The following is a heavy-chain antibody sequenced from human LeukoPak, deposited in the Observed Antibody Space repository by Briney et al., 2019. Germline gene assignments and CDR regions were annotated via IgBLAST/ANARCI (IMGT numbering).Heavy chain of an antibody. Sequence: GESLKISCKGSGYSFTSYWIGWVRQMPGKGLEWMGIIYPGDSDTRYSPSFQGQVTISADKSISTAYLQWSSLKASDTAMYYCARRALTRGALYYFDYWGQGTLVTVSS. CDR3: ARRALTRGALYYFDY. CDR2: IYPGDSDT. V-gene: IGHV5-51*01. D-gene: IGHD3-10*01. CDR1: GYSFTSYW. J-gene: IGHJ4*02.